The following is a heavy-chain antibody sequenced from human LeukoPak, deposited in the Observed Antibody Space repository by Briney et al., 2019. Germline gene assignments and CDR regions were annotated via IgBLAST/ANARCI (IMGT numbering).Heavy chain of an antibody. CDR1: GFTVSSNY. J-gene: IGHJ4*02. CDR2: IYSGGST. CDR3: AREVAYYYDSSGYYDY. Sequence: HPGGSLRLSCAASGFTVSSNYMSWVRQAPGKGLEWVSVIYSGGSTYYADSVKGRFTISRDNSKNTLYLQMNSLRAEDTAVYYCAREVAYYYDSSGYYDYWGQGTLVTVSS. V-gene: IGHV3-66*02. D-gene: IGHD3-22*01.